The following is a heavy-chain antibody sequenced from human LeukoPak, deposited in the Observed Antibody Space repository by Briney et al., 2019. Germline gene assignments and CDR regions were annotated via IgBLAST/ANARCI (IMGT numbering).Heavy chain of an antibody. D-gene: IGHD2-21*02. CDR3: ARAPPAYCGGDCYIKGGYYFDY. CDR2: IYYSGST. CDR1: GGSISGYY. J-gene: IGHJ4*02. V-gene: IGHV4-39*07. Sequence: PSGTLSLTCTVSGGSISGYYWGWIRQPPGKGLEWIGSIYYSGSTYYNPSLKSRVTISVDTSKNQFSLKLSSVTAADTAVNYCARAPPAYCGGDCYIKGGYYFDYWGQGTLVTVSS.